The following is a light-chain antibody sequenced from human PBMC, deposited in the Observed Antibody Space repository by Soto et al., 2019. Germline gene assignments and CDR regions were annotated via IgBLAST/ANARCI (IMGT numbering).Light chain of an antibody. J-gene: IGKJ1*01. V-gene: IGKV1-5*01. Sequence: IQMTQSPSTLSASVGDRVTITCRASQSISGWLAWYQQKPGKAPKLLIYDASNLESGVPSRFSGSGSGTEFTLTISSLQPDDFATYYCQQYNTYWTFGQGTKVEI. CDR3: QQYNTYWT. CDR2: DAS. CDR1: QSISGW.